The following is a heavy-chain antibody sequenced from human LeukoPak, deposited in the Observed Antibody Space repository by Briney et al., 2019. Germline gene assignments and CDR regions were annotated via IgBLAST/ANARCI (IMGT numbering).Heavy chain of an antibody. J-gene: IGHJ4*02. Sequence: TSETLSLTCRASGYSISSCYYCGWLRQPPGKVLEWIGSMFHNRNTYYNPSLKSRVTISIDTSKNQFSLKLSSVTAADTAVYYCAREGGSAASEVCWGQGTLVTVSS. V-gene: IGHV4-38-2*02. CDR1: GYSISSCYY. D-gene: IGHD2-15*01. CDR2: MFHNRNT. CDR3: AREGGSAASEVC.